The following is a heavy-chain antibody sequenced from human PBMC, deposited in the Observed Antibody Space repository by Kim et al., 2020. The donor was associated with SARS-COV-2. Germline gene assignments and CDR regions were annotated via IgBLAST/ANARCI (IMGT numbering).Heavy chain of an antibody. V-gene: IGHV4-4*02. CDR3: ATRIVGASGAFDI. J-gene: IGHJ3*02. Sequence: SPALKRRVPISVDKSKNQFSLKLSSVTAADTAVYYCATRIVGASGAFDIWGQGTMVTVSS. D-gene: IGHD1-26*01.